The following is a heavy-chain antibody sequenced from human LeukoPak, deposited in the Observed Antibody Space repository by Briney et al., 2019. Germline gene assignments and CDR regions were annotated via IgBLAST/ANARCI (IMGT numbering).Heavy chain of an antibody. Sequence: GSLRLSCAASGFTFSSYGMHWVRQAPGKGLEWVAFIRYDGSNKYYADSVKGRFTISRDNSKNTLYLQMNSLRAEDTAVYYCASGWDVWWAFDYWGQGTLVTVSS. J-gene: IGHJ4*02. CDR2: IRYDGSNK. CDR1: GFTFSSYG. D-gene: IGHD3-16*01. CDR3: ASGWDVWWAFDY. V-gene: IGHV3-30*02.